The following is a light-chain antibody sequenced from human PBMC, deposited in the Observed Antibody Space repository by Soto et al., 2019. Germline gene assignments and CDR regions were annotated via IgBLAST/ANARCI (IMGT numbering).Light chain of an antibody. CDR1: SSNIGSST. J-gene: IGLJ2*01. V-gene: IGLV1-44*01. Sequence: QSALTQPPSASGTPGQRVTISCSGSSSNIGSSTVNWYQQLPGTAPKLVIYSNNQRPSGVPDRFSGSKSGTSASLAISGRQFKDEDNYSCVARDDSLNGYVVFGGGTTDTVL. CDR3: VARDDSLNGYVV. CDR2: SNN.